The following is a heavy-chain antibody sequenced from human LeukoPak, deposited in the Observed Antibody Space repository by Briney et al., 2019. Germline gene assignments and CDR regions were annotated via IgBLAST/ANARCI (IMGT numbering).Heavy chain of an antibody. CDR3: ARHYGSGTYPLDY. CDR2: IYSSGRT. CDR1: GGSISNYY. J-gene: IGHJ4*02. Sequence: SETLSLTCTVSGGSISNYYWSRIRQSPGKGLEWIAHIYSSGRTSYNPSLKSRVTMSVDTSKNQFSLKLSSVTAADTAVYYCARHYGSGTYPLDYWGQGTLVTVSS. D-gene: IGHD3-10*01. V-gene: IGHV4-59*08.